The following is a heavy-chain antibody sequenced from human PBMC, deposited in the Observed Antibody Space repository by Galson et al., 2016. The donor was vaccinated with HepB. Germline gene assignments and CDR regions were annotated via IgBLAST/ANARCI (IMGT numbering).Heavy chain of an antibody. CDR3: AKKAVELTAISYLKGFDY. CDR2: ISGGGGRT. CDR1: GFTFSSYT. Sequence: SLRLSCAASGFTFSSYTMTWVRQPPGKGLEWVSSISGGGGRTYYAGSVKGRFTISRDNSKNTLYLQMTSLSAEDTAVYYCAKKAVELTAISYLKGFDYWGQGTLVTVAS. J-gene: IGHJ4*02. V-gene: IGHV3-23*01. D-gene: IGHD1-7*01.